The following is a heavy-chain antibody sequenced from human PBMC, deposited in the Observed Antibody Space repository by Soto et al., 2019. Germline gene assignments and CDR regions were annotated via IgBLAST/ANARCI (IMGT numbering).Heavy chain of an antibody. V-gene: IGHV3-33*01. CDR1: GFTFSSYG. CDR3: ARPIQNLGPYYFDY. Sequence: GGSLRLSCAASGFTFSSYGMHWVRQAPGKGLEWVAVIWYDGSNKYYADSVKGRFTISRDNSKNTLYLQMNSLRAEDTAVYYCARPIQNLGPYYFDYWGQGTLVTVSS. CDR2: IWYDGSNK. J-gene: IGHJ4*02.